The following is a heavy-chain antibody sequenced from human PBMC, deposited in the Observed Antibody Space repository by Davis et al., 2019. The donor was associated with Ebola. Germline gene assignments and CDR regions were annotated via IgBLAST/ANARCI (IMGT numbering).Heavy chain of an antibody. V-gene: IGHV3-64*01. Sequence: GESLKISCAASGFTFSTYAMHWVRQAPGKGLEYVSAISSNGGSTYYANSVKGRFTTSRDNSKNTLSLQMGSLRAEDMAVYYCARVATIGVVHYHLDYWGQGTLVTVSS. CDR3: ARVATIGVVHYHLDY. D-gene: IGHD3-22*01. CDR2: ISSNGGST. J-gene: IGHJ4*02. CDR1: GFTFSTYA.